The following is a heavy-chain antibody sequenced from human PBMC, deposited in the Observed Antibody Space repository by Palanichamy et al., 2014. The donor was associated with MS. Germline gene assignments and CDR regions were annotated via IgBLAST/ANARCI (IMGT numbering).Heavy chain of an antibody. CDR3: ARTPKFGDYAWLDP. Sequence: QVQLVQSGAEVKKPGASVMVSCKASGYTFTNYGISWVRQAPGQGLEWMGWISGNNGNTNFAQKFQGRVTMTTDTSTSTTYLSLRSLRSDDTAVYFCARTPKFGDYAWLDPWGQGTLVTVSS. J-gene: IGHJ5*02. CDR2: ISGNNGNT. D-gene: IGHD4-17*01. V-gene: IGHV1-18*01. CDR1: GYTFTNYG.